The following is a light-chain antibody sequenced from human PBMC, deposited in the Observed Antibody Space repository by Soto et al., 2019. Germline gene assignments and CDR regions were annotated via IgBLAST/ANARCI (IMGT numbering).Light chain of an antibody. CDR1: SSDVGGYNY. V-gene: IGLV2-8*01. CDR3: SSYAGSNGVV. CDR2: EVS. J-gene: IGLJ2*01. Sequence: QSALTQPPSASGSPGQSVTISCTGTSSDVGGYNYVSWYQQHPGKAPKLMIYEVSKRPSGVPDRFSGSNSGNTASLTVSGLQAEDEADYYCSSYAGSNGVVFGGGTQLTVL.